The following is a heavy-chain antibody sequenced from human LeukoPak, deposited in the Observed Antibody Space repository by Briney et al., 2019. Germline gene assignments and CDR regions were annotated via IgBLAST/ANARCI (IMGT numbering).Heavy chain of an antibody. V-gene: IGHV3-15*07. J-gene: IGHJ3*02. Sequence: GGSLRLSCAASGFTFSNVWMNWVRQAPGKGLEWVGRIRSKTHGEAIDYAAPVRGRFTISRDDSKNTLYLQLNSLRAEDTAVYYCARGERVTASLDAFDIWGQGTTVTISS. CDR1: GFTFSNVW. CDR3: ARGERVTASLDAFDI. D-gene: IGHD2-21*02. CDR2: IRSKTHGEAI.